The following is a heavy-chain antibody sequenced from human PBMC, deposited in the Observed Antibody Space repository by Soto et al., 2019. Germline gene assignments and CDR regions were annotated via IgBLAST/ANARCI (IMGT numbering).Heavy chain of an antibody. CDR1: GFTFSDYY. CDR2: ISSSGSTI. J-gene: IGHJ4*02. V-gene: IGHV3-11*01. D-gene: IGHD5-18*01. Sequence: GGSLRLSCAASGFTFSDYYMSWIRQAPGKGLEWVSYISSSGSTIYYADSVKGRSTISRDNAKNSLYLQMNSLRAEDTAVYYCASYSGYSYGQEDYWGQGTLVTVSS. CDR3: ASYSGYSYGQEDY.